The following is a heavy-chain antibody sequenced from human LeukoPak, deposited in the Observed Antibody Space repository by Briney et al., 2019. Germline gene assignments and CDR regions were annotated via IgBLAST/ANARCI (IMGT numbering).Heavy chain of an antibody. D-gene: IGHD6-19*01. J-gene: IGHJ4*02. CDR2: IIPIFGTA. Sequence: ASVKVSCKASGGTFSSYAISWVRQAPGQGLEWMGGIIPIFGTANYAQKFQGRVTITADESTSTAYIELSSLRSEDTAVYYCARAYSSGRNFDYWGQGTLVTVSS. CDR3: ARAYSSGRNFDY. CDR1: GGTFSSYA. V-gene: IGHV1-69*13.